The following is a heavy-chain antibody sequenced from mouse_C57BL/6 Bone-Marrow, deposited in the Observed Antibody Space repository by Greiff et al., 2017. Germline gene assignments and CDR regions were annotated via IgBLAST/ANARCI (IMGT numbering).Heavy chain of an antibody. CDR1: GYTFTDYN. J-gene: IGHJ1*03. CDR2: INPNNGGT. D-gene: IGHD1-1*01. V-gene: IGHV1-18*01. CDR3: AREGITTVGAFLYWYFDV. Sequence: VQLQQSGPELVKPGASVKIPCKASGYTFTDYNMDWVKQSHGKSLEWIGDINPNNGGTIYNQKFKGKATLTVDKSSSTAYMELRSLTSEDAAGDFCAREGITTVGAFLYWYFDVWGTGTTVTVSS.